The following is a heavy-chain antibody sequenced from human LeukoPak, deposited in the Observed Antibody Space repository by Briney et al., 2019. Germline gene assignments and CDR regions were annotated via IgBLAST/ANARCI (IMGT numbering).Heavy chain of an antibody. Sequence: SETLSLTCTVSGGPISTYYWSWIRQPPGKGLEWIGYIYYSGSTNYNPSLKSRVTISVDTSKNQFSLKLSSVTAADTAVYYCARGGVTSRFDPWGQGTLVTVSS. V-gene: IGHV4-59*01. CDR3: ARGGVTSRFDP. CDR2: IYYSGST. CDR1: GGPISTYY. D-gene: IGHD3-16*01. J-gene: IGHJ5*02.